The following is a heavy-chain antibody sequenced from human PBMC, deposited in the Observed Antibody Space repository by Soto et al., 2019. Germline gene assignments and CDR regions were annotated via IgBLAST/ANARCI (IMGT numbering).Heavy chain of an antibody. D-gene: IGHD3-22*01. V-gene: IGHV3-23*01. CDR2: ISGSGGST. CDR3: AKSPDSSGYYYREYFQH. J-gene: IGHJ1*01. Sequence: GGSLRLSCAASGFTFSSYAMRWVRQAPGKGLEWVSAISGSGGSTYYADSVKGRFTISRDNSKNTLYLQMNSLRAEDTAVYYCAKSPDSSGYYYREYFQHWGQGTLVTVSS. CDR1: GFTFSSYA.